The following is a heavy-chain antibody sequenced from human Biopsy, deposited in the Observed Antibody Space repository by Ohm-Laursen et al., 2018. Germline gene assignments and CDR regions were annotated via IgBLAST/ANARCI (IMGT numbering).Heavy chain of an antibody. CDR1: GFTFSSYA. J-gene: IGHJ4*02. Sequence: SLRLSCAASGFTFSSYAMSWVRQAPRKGLEWVANIKQDGSEKYYVDSVKGRFTISRDNAKNSLYLQMNSLRAEDTAVYYCAREGASGHYYDSSGDFDYWGQGTLVTVSS. D-gene: IGHD3-22*01. CDR2: IKQDGSEK. CDR3: AREGASGHYYDSSGDFDY. V-gene: IGHV3-7*01.